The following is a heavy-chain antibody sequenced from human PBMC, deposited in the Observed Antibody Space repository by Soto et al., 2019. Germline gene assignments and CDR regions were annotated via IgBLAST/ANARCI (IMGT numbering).Heavy chain of an antibody. D-gene: IGHD2-8*01. Sequence: GESLKISCKGSGYSFTSYWIGWVRQMPGKGLEWMGIIYPGDSDTRYSPSFQGQVTISADKSISTAYLQWSSLKASDTAMYYCARFRAGCTNGVCYYSYMDVWGKGTTVTVSS. CDR1: GYSFTSYW. CDR3: ARFRAGCTNGVCYYSYMDV. J-gene: IGHJ6*03. V-gene: IGHV5-51*01. CDR2: IYPGDSDT.